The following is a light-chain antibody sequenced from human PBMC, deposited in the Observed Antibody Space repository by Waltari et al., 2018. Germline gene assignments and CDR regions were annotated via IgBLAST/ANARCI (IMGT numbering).Light chain of an antibody. V-gene: IGKV3-11*01. J-gene: IGKJ1*01. CDR3: QQRSNLWT. Sequence: ETVLTQSPATLSLSPGERATLPCRASQSNRSHLAWYQQKPGQPPRLLIYDESKRATGIPARFSCSGSGTDFTLTISSLEPEDFAVYYCQQRSNLWTFGQGTKVEIK. CDR2: DES. CDR1: QSNRSH.